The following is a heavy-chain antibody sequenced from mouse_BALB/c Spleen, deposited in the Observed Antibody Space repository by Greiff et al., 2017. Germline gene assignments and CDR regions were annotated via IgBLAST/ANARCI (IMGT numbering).Heavy chain of an antibody. J-gene: IGHJ2*01. CDR1: GFNIKDYY. V-gene: IGHV14-4*02. CDR2: IDPENGDT. D-gene: IGHD2-10*01. Sequence: EVQLQQSGAELVRSGASVKLSCTASGFNIKDYYMHWVKQRPEQGLEWIGWIDPENGDTEYAPKFQGKATMTADTSSNTAYLQLSSLTSEDTAVYYCNAHDLLRYFDYWGQGTTLTVSS. CDR3: NAHDLLRYFDY.